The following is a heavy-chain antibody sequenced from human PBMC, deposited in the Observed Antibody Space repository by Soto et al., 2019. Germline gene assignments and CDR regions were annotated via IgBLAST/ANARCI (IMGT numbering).Heavy chain of an antibody. CDR1: GYTFTSYY. CDR3: ARVGGYWSGGSCYDWYFDL. V-gene: IGHV1-46*01. Sequence: ASVKVSCKASGYTFTSYYMHWVRQAPGQGLEWMGIINPSGGSTSYAQKFQGRVTMTRDTSTSTVYMGLSSLRSEDTAVYYCARVGGYWSGGSCYDWYFDLWGRGTLVTVAS. D-gene: IGHD2-15*01. J-gene: IGHJ2*01. CDR2: INPSGGST.